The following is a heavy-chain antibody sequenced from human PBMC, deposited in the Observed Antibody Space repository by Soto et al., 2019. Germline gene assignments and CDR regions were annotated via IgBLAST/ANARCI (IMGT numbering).Heavy chain of an antibody. CDR2: IKSKTDGGTT. V-gene: IGHV3-15*01. CDR1: GFTFSNAW. J-gene: IGHJ6*03. D-gene: IGHD2-2*01. CDR3: TTETDCSSTSCYYYYYYYMDV. Sequence: GGSLRLSCAASGFTFSNAWMSWVRQAPGKGLEWVGRIKSKTDGGTTDYAAPVKGRFTISRDDSKNTLYLQMNSLKTEDTAVYYCTTETDCSSTSCYYYYYYYMDVWGKGTTVTVSS.